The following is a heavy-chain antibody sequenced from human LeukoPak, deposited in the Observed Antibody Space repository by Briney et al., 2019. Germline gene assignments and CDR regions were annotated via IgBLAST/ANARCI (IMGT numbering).Heavy chain of an antibody. CDR2: IYHSGST. D-gene: IGHD2-8*01. CDR3: ARATYCTNGVCRTYGMDV. J-gene: IGHJ6*02. Sequence: SPSETLSLTCTVSGGSISNYYWSWIRQPPGKGLEWIGYIYHSGSTNHNPSLRSRLTISVDTSKNQFSLKLRSVTAADTAVYYCARATYCTNGVCRTYGMDVWGQGTTVTVSS. CDR1: GGSISNYY. V-gene: IGHV4-59*01.